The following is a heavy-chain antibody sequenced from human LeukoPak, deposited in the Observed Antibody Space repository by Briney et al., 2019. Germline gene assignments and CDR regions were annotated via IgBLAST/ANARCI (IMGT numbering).Heavy chain of an antibody. D-gene: IGHD6-13*01. J-gene: IGHJ6*02. Sequence: ASVKVSCKASGYTFTSYYMHWVRQAPGQGLEWMGIINPSGGSTNYAQKFQGRVTMTRDTSTSTVYMELSSLRSEDTAVYYCARDLSPSSSWDYYYYGMDVWGQGTTVTVSS. CDR3: ARDLSPSSSWDYYYYGMDV. CDR1: GYTFTSYY. V-gene: IGHV1-46*01. CDR2: INPSGGST.